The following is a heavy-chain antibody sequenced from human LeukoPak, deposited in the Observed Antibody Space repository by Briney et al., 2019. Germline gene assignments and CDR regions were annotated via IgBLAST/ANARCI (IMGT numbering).Heavy chain of an antibody. D-gene: IGHD6-13*01. CDR2: INTDGTTT. CDR3: ARGGSSWYKYYYMDV. J-gene: IGHJ6*03. CDR1: GFTFSSYW. Sequence: GGSLRLSCAASGFTFSSYWMYWVRRVPGKGLVWVSRINTDGTTTNYADSVQGRFTVSRDNAKSTLYLQMNSLRAEDTAVYYCARGGSSWYKYYYMDVWGKGTTVTVSS. V-gene: IGHV3-74*01.